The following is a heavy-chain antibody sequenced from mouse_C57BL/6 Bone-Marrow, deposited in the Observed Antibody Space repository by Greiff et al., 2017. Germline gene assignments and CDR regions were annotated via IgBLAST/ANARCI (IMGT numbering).Heavy chain of an antibody. CDR3: EREGNYDYDRRFDY. Sequence: EVQGVESEGGLVQPGSSMKLSCTASGFTFSDYYMDWVRQVPEKGLEWVANINYDGSRTYYPDSLKSRFIISRDNARNILYLQMSSLKAEDTATYYSEREGNYDYDRRFDYWGQGTTLTVSS. V-gene: IGHV5-16*01. D-gene: IGHD2-4*01. CDR1: GFTFSDYY. J-gene: IGHJ2*01. CDR2: INYDGSRT.